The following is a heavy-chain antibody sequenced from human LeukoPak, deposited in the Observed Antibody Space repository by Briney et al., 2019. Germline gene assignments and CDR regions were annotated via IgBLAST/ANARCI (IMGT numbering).Heavy chain of an antibody. CDR1: GFSFSNYN. CDR3: TRDHVDGGGGNSRRGDY. CDR2: ISFSSSAK. V-gene: IGHV3-48*01. J-gene: IGHJ4*02. Sequence: TGGSLRLSCTASGFSFSNYNMNWVRQAPGKGLEWISYISFSSSAKQYADSVKGRFTVSRDNAKNSLYLQMNSLRADDTAIYYCTRDHVDGGGGNSRRGDYWGQGTLVTVSS. D-gene: IGHD2-21*01.